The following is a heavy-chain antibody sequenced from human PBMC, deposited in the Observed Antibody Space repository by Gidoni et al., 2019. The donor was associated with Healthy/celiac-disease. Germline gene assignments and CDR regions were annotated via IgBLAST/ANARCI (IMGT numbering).Heavy chain of an antibody. J-gene: IGHJ6*02. CDR3: ARESGYEYIWGSYRYYGMDV. D-gene: IGHD3-16*02. Sequence: QVQLVESGGGVVQPGRYLRLSCAAAGFTFSSYGMHWVRQAQGKGLECVAVIWYDGSNKYYADSVKGRFTISRDNSKNTLYLQMNSLRAEDTAVYYCARESGYEYIWGSYRYYGMDVWGQGTTVTVSS. V-gene: IGHV3-33*01. CDR2: IWYDGSNK. CDR1: GFTFSSYG.